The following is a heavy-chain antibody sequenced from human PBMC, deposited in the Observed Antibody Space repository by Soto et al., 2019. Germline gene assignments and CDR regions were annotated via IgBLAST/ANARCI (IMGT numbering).Heavy chain of an antibody. CDR2: TYYRSKWYN. D-gene: IGHD4-17*01. CDR1: GASFSSNIAA. CDR3: ARDPRATYYGDYDDAFDI. J-gene: IGHJ3*02. Sequence: SHALSITCAISGASFSSNIAACNCNSQCPSRGLEWLGRTYYRSKWYNDYAVSVKSRITINPDTSKNQFSLQLNSVTPEDTAVYYCARDPRATYYGDYDDAFDIWGQRTMVTVSS. V-gene: IGHV6-1*01.